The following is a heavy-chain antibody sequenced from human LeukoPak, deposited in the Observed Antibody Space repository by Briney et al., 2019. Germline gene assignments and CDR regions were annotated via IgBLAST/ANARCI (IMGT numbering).Heavy chain of an antibody. J-gene: IGHJ5*02. CDR2: IYYSGST. D-gene: IGHD2-2*01. V-gene: IGHV4-39*07. CDR1: GGSISSSSYY. Sequence: KPSETLSLTCTVSGGSISSSSYYWGWIRQPPGKGLEWIGSIYYSGSTCYNPSLKSRVTISVDTSKNQFSLKLSSVTAADTAVYYCARVGSQLLSMGVLDWFDPWGQGTLVTVSS. CDR3: ARVGSQLLSMGVLDWFDP.